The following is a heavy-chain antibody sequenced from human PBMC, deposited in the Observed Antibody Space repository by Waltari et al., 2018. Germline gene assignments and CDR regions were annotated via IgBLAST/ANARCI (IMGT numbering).Heavy chain of an antibody. CDR1: GFTFSSYG. D-gene: IGHD1-26*01. V-gene: IGHV3-33*01. J-gene: IGHJ5*02. CDR2: IWYDGSNK. CDR3: ARDPGSYTPENWFDP. Sequence: QVQLVESGGGVVQPGRSLRLSCAASGFTFSSYGMHWVRQAPGKGLEWVAVIWYDGSNKYYADSVKGRFTISRDNSKNTLYLQMNSLRSEDTAVYYCARDPGSYTPENWFDPWGQGTLVTVSS.